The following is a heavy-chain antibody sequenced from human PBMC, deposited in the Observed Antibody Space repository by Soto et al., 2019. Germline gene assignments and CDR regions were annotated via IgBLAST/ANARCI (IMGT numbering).Heavy chain of an antibody. Sequence: QLQLQESGSGLVKPSQTLSLTCAVSGGSISSGGYSWSWIRQPPGKGLEWIGYISHSGSTYYNPXLXSXXTLSVDRSKNQFSLKLSSVTAADTAVYYCARAFDYWGQGTLVTVSS. CDR1: GGSISSGGYS. CDR3: ARAFDY. V-gene: IGHV4-30-2*01. J-gene: IGHJ4*02. CDR2: ISHSGST.